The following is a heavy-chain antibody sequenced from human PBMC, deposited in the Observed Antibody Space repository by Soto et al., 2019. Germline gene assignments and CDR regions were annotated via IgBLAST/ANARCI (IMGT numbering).Heavy chain of an antibody. Sequence: ASVKVSCKVSGYTLTELSMHWVRQAPGKGLEWMGGFDPEDGETIYAQKFQGRVTMTEDTSTDTAYMELTSLRSEDTAVYYCATVPKRSYYYYFDYWGQGTLVTVSS. CDR1: GYTLTELS. D-gene: IGHD3-22*01. V-gene: IGHV1-24*01. CDR2: FDPEDGET. J-gene: IGHJ4*02. CDR3: ATVPKRSYYYYFDY.